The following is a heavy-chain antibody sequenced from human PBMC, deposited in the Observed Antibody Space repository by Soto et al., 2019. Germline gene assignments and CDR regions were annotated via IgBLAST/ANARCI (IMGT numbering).Heavy chain of an antibody. Sequence: QVQLQESGPGLVKPSETLSLTYTVSGGSISSYYWSWIRQPPGKGLEWIGYIYYSGSTNYNPSLKCRVTISVDTSKNQFSLKLSSVTAADTAVYYCARAASTPYDMLTGYYPSTNYGMDVWGQGTTGTVSS. V-gene: IGHV4-59*01. J-gene: IGHJ6*02. CDR2: IYYSGST. CDR3: ARAASTPYDMLTGYYPSTNYGMDV. D-gene: IGHD3-9*01. CDR1: GGSISSYY.